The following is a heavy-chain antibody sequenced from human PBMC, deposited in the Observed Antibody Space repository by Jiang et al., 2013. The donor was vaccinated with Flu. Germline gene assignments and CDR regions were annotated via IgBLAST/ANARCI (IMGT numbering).Heavy chain of an antibody. J-gene: IGHJ6*02. CDR3: ARGSGSPENYYYYGMDV. V-gene: IGHV5-51*01. D-gene: IGHD3-10*01. CDR1: GYIFPNYW. Sequence: LRISCKTSGYIFPNYWIGLGAPDARKGLEWMGIIYPSDSDAKYSPSFQGQVSMSADKSISTAYLQWSSLKASDSAMYYCARGSGSPENYYYYGMDVWGQGTTVTVSS. CDR2: IYPSDSDA.